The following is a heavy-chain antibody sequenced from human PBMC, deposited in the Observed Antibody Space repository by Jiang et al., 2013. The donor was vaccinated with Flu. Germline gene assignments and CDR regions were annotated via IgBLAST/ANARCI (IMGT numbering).Heavy chain of an antibody. J-gene: IGHJ6*02. CDR1: GFTFNTHA. CDR3: AREYYDFWTGPVPYYYGLDV. V-gene: IGHV3-30-3*01. CDR2: ISHDGTDI. D-gene: IGHD3-3*01. Sequence: QLVESGGGVVRASGGSRETLLVQPLGFTFNTHAMHWVRQPPGKGLEGVALISHDGTDIYYADSVRGRFTISRDNSKNILSLQMNNLRGDDTAVYYCAREYYDFWTGPVPYYYGLDVWGQGTTVTVSS.